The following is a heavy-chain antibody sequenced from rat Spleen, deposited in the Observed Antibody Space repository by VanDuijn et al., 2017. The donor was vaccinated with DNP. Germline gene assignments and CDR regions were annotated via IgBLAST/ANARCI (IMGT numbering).Heavy chain of an antibody. CDR2: INKDSSIK. D-gene: IGHD1-1*01. CDR1: GFNFNDYW. CDR3: ARRTIRDYYNGGPFDY. V-gene: IGHV4-2*01. Sequence: EVKFVESGGGLVQPGRSLKLSCAASGFNFNDYWMGWVRQAPGKGLEWIGEINKDSSIKKYTPSLKDKIMISRDNAQNTLYLQMSELGSEDTATYYCARRTIRDYYNGGPFDYWGQGVMVTVSS. J-gene: IGHJ2*01.